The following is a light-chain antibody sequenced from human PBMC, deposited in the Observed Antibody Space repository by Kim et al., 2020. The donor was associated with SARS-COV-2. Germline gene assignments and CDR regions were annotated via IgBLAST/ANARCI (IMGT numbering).Light chain of an antibody. J-gene: IGLJ1*01. CDR3: NSRDSSGNHLYV. Sequence: LGQTVRSTCQGDSLRSSYASWYQQKPGQAPVLVIYGKNNRPSGIPDRFSGSSSGNTASLTITGAQAEDEADYYCNSRDSSGNHLYVFGTGTKVTVL. V-gene: IGLV3-19*01. CDR1: SLRSSY. CDR2: GKN.